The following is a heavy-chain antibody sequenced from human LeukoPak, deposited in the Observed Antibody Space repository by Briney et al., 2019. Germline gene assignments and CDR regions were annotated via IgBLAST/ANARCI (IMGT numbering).Heavy chain of an antibody. CDR2: IYWDDDK. J-gene: IGHJ5*02. V-gene: IGHV2-5*02. CDR1: GFSLSTSGVG. CDR3: AHSDVDTAMVTHPGNWFDP. D-gene: IGHD5-18*01. Sequence: SGPTLVNPTQTLTLTCTFSGFSLSTSGVGVGWIRQPPGKALEWLALIYWDDDKRYSPSLKSRLTITKDTSKNQVVLTMTNMDPVDTATYYCAHSDVDTAMVTHPGNWFDPWGQGTLVTVSS.